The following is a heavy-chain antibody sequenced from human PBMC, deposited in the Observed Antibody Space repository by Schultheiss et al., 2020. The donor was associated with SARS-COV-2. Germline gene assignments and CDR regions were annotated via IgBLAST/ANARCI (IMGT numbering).Heavy chain of an antibody. CDR1: GFTFSSYA. Sequence: GGSLRLSCAASGFTFSSYAMSWVRQAPGKGLEWVSAISGSGGSTYYADSVKGRFTISRDNSKNTLYLQMNSLGAEDTAVYYCARDLGYSYGYFDYWGQGTLVTVSS. CDR2: ISGSGGST. J-gene: IGHJ4*02. D-gene: IGHD5-18*01. CDR3: ARDLGYSYGYFDY. V-gene: IGHV3-23*01.